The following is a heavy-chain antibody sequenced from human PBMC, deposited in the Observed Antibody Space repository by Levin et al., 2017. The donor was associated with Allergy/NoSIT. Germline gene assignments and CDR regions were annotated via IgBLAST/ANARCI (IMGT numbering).Heavy chain of an antibody. CDR2: IIPIFGTA. J-gene: IGHJ3*02. Sequence: KISCKASGGTFSSYAISWVRQAPGQGLEWMGGIIPIFGTANYAQKFQGRVTITADKSTSTAYMELSSLRSEDTAVYYCARGTDYGDLGGAFDIWGQGTMVTVSS. CDR3: ARGTDYGDLGGAFDI. D-gene: IGHD4-17*01. CDR1: GGTFSSYA. V-gene: IGHV1-69*06.